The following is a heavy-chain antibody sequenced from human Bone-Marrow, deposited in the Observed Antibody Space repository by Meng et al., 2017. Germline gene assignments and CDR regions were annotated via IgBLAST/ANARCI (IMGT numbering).Heavy chain of an antibody. V-gene: IGHV1-8*01. D-gene: IGHD6-19*01. Sequence: QVQLVQSGAEVKKPGASVKASCKASGYTSTTYDINWVRQAAGQGLEWMGYMNPGSGITGLAQKFQGRLSMTSDTSISTAYMELSDLISEDTAMYYCARCLAGCDYWGQGTLVTVSS. CDR3: ARCLAGCDY. CDR2: MNPGSGIT. CDR1: GYTSTTYD. J-gene: IGHJ4*02.